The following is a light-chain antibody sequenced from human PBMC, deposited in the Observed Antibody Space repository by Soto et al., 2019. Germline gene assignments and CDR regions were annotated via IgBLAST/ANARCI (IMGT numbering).Light chain of an antibody. Sequence: QSVLTQPPSVSATPGQKVTISCSGGSSNIGNNYVSWFHQLPATAAQLLIFDNNKRPSGIPDRFSGSKSSTSATLGITGLQPADEADYYCGTWDSSMSAVVFGGGTQLTVL. J-gene: IGLJ2*01. V-gene: IGLV1-51*01. CDR3: GTWDSSMSAVV. CDR1: SSNIGNNY. CDR2: DNN.